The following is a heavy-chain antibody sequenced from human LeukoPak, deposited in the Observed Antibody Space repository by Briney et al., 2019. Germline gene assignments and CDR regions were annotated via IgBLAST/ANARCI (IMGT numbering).Heavy chain of an antibody. CDR3: AKGAAAGKVDWFDP. V-gene: IGHV3-23*01. J-gene: IGHJ5*02. Sequence: GGSLRLSCEASGLSFTNYAMMWVRQAPGKGLQWISTLTGYGGAYYADSGEGRFIISRDISKNTMFLQMYSLRAEDTAVYYCAKGAAAGKVDWFDPWAREPWSPSPQ. CDR1: GLSFTNYA. D-gene: IGHD6-13*01. CDR2: LTGYGGA.